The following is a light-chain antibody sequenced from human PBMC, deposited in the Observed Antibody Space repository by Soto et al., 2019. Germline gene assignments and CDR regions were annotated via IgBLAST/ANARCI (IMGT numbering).Light chain of an antibody. J-gene: IGKJ5*01. CDR2: EAS. CDR1: HDISTY. Sequence: IHLTHSPSLLSVSLAYRVTISFRASHDISTYLAWYQQKPGKAPKLMIYEASTLQSGVPSRFSGSGSGTEFTLTISGLLPEDFATYHCQQLNTLPFTFGQGTRLEIK. V-gene: IGKV1-9*01. CDR3: QQLNTLPFT.